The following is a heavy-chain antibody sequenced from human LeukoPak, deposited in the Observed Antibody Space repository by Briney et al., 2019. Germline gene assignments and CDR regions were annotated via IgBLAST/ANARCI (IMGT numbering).Heavy chain of an antibody. V-gene: IGHV1-2*06. CDR1: GYTFTGYY. J-gene: IGHJ4*02. D-gene: IGHD1-26*01. Sequence: GASVKVSCKASGYTFTGYYMHWVRQAAPGQGLEWMGRINPNSGGTNYAQKFQGRVTMTRDTSISTAYMELSRLRSDDTAVYYCARDPLRIVEGFFPFDYWGQGTLVTVSS. CDR2: INPNSGGT. CDR3: ARDPLRIVEGFFPFDY.